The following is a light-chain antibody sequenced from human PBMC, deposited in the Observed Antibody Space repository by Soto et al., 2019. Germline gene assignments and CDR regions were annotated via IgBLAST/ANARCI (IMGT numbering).Light chain of an antibody. V-gene: IGKV3-11*01. Sequence: EIVLTQSPDTLSLSPGEGASLSCRASQSVHTFLAWYQQKPGQAPRLLIYGASTRATGVPARFSGSGSGTDFTLTISSLEPEDFAVYYCQQHETLITFGQGTRLEIK. CDR2: GAS. J-gene: IGKJ5*01. CDR1: QSVHTF. CDR3: QQHETLIT.